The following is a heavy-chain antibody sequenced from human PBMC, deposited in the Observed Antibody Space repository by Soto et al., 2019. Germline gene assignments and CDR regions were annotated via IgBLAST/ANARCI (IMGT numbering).Heavy chain of an antibody. Sequence: QVQLQESGPGLVKPSQTLSLTCTVSGGSISSGDYYWTWIRQPPGKGLEWIGSIYYSGSTYYNPSLKSRVTISVDTSKNQFSLKLSSVTVADTAVYYCASAMRPEMYWYFDLWGRGTLVTVSS. CDR1: GGSISSGDYY. J-gene: IGHJ2*01. V-gene: IGHV4-30-4*01. CDR3: ASAMRPEMYWYFDL. CDR2: IYYSGST.